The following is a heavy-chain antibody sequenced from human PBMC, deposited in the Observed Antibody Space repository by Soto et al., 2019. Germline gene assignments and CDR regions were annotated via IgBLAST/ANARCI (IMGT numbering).Heavy chain of an antibody. Sequence: ASVKVSCKASGYTFTSYAMHWVRQAPGQRLEWMGWINAGNGNTKYSQKFQGRVTITRDTSASTAYMELSSLRSEDTAVYYCARDRKGPSGDFWSGYYLDYWGQGTLVTVSS. V-gene: IGHV1-3*01. CDR1: GYTFTSYA. CDR2: INAGNGNT. D-gene: IGHD3-3*01. CDR3: ARDRKGPSGDFWSGYYLDY. J-gene: IGHJ4*02.